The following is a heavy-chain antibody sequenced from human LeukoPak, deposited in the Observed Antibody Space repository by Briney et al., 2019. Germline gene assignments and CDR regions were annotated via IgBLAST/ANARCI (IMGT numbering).Heavy chain of an antibody. CDR2: ITDGGTT. CDR3: ATAKYDYGDPVGWFDP. J-gene: IGHJ5*02. Sequence: PGGSLRLSCAASGFTFSSYVMNWVRQAPGKGLDWVSTITDGGTTYYADSVKGRFTISRDNSKNTLYLLMTSLRVEDTAVYYCATAKYDYGDPVGWFDPWGPGTLVTVSS. CDR1: GFTFSSYV. D-gene: IGHD4-17*01. V-gene: IGHV3-23*01.